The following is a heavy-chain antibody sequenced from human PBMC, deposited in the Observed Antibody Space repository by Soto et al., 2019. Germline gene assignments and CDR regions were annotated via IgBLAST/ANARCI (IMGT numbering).Heavy chain of an antibody. CDR1: GGTFSSYA. CDR3: ARECGVCAGYYYGMDV. V-gene: IGHV1-69*13. D-gene: IGHD2-8*02. CDR2: IIPIFGTA. J-gene: IGHJ6*02. Sequence: ASVKVSCKASGGTFSSYAISWVRQAPGQGLEWMGGIIPIFGTANYAQKFQGRVTITADESTSTAYMELSSLRSEDTAVYYCARECGVCAGYYYGMDVWGQGTTVTVSS.